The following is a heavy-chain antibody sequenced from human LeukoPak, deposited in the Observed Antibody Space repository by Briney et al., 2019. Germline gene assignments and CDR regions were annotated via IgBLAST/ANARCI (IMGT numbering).Heavy chain of an antibody. D-gene: IGHD2-21*02. V-gene: IGHV4-39*07. Sequence: SETLSLTFTVSGGSISSSSYYWGWIRQPPGKGLEWIGSIYYSGSTYYNPSLKSRVTISVDTSKNQFSLKLSSVTAADTAVYYCASTYCGGDCSAPFDYWGQGTLVTVSS. CDR2: IYYSGST. CDR1: GGSISSSSYY. J-gene: IGHJ4*02. CDR3: ASTYCGGDCSAPFDY.